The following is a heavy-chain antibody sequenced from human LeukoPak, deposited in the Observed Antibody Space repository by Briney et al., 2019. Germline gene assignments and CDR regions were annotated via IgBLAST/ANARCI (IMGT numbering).Heavy chain of an antibody. CDR3: ARDGGYSGYDADC. Sequence: GGSLRLSCAASGFTFSSYAMSWVRQAPGKGLEWVSGISGSGDNTYYADPVKGRFTISRDNAKNSLFLQMNSLRAEDTAVYYCARDGGYSGYDADCWGQGTLVTVSS. J-gene: IGHJ4*02. D-gene: IGHD5-12*01. CDR2: ISGSGDNT. V-gene: IGHV3-23*01. CDR1: GFTFSSYA.